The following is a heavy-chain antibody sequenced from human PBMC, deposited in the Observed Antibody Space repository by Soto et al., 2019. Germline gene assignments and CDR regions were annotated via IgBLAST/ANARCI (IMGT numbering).Heavy chain of an antibody. CDR3: ASHDPGARFDP. CDR1: RYIFTAYF. D-gene: IGHD1-1*01. J-gene: IGHJ5*02. Sequence: QVQLVQSGAEVKKPGASVKVSCKAPRYIFTAYFMRWVRHAPGQGLEWMGWINPNNGATHYGLSFQGRVTMTRDTSISTAYMELSSLRSDDTAVYYCASHDPGARFDPWGQGTLVIVSS. V-gene: IGHV1-2*02. CDR2: INPNNGAT.